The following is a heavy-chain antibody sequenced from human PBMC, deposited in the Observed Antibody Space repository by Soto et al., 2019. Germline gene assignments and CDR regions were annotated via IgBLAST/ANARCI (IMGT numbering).Heavy chain of an antibody. CDR3: ARQGSY. CDR1: GVSISDTSYY. V-gene: IGHV4-39*01. J-gene: IGHJ4*02. Sequence: QLQLQESGPGLVKPSETLSLTCTVSGVSISDTSYYWGWIRQPPGKGVEGIGTIYFNGNTFYNPSPKSRLTISVDTSSNQFSLRLTSVTAADTAVYYCARQGSYWGQGTLVAVSS. CDR2: IYFNGNT.